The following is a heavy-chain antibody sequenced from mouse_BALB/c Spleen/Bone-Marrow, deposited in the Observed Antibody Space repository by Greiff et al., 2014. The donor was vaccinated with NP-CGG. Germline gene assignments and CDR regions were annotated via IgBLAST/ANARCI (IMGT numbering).Heavy chain of an antibody. Sequence: QVQLQQSGPELVKPGALVKISCKASGYTFTTYDINWGKQRPGQGLEWIGWISPGDGNTNYNEKFKGKATLTADKSSSTAYMQLSSLTSENSAVYFCARGGDYHYFDYWGQGTTLTVSS. CDR3: ARGGDYHYFDY. D-gene: IGHD2-4*01. CDR2: ISPGDGNT. V-gene: IGHV1S56*01. CDR1: GYTFTTYD. J-gene: IGHJ2*01.